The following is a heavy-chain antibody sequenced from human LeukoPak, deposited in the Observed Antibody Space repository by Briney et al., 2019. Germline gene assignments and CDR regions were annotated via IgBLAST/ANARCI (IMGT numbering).Heavy chain of an antibody. V-gene: IGHV3-48*02. J-gene: IGHJ5*02. Sequence: SGGSLRLSCAASGFTFSSYSMNWVRQAPGKGLEWVSYISSSSSTIYYADSVKGRFTISRDNAKNSLYLQMNSLRDEDTAVYYCARDRERFLTGRGGFDPWGQGTLVTVSS. CDR3: ARDRERFLTGRGGFDP. CDR1: GFTFSSYS. D-gene: IGHD3-3*01. CDR2: ISSSSSTI.